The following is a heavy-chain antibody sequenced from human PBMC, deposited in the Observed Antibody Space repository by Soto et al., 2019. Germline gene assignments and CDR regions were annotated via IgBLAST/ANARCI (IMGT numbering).Heavy chain of an antibody. CDR3: ARDYYYDSSGYYPLGY. D-gene: IGHD3-22*01. V-gene: IGHV3-21*01. J-gene: IGHJ4*02. CDR1: GFTFSSYS. Sequence: PVGSLGLSCAASGFTFSSYSMNWVRQAPGKGLEWVSSISSSSSYIYYADSVKGRFTISRDNAKNSLYLQMNSLRAEDTAVYYCARDYYYDSSGYYPLGYWGQGTLVTVSS. CDR2: ISSSSSYI.